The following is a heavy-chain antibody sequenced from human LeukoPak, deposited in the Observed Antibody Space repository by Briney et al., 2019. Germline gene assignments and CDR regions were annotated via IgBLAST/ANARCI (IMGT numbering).Heavy chain of an antibody. Sequence: PSETLSLTCTVSGGSISSYYWGWIRQPPGKGLEWIGYIYYSGSTNYNPSLKSRVTISVDTSKNQFSLKLSSVTAADTAVYYCARVSSSSYPYYYYYMDVWGKGTTVTVSS. CDR1: GGSISSYY. D-gene: IGHD6-6*01. V-gene: IGHV4-59*01. CDR3: ARVSSSSYPYYYYYMDV. J-gene: IGHJ6*03. CDR2: IYYSGST.